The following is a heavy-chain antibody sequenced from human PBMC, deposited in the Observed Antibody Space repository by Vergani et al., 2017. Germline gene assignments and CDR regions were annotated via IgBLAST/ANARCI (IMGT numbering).Heavy chain of an antibody. CDR2: LTGGGGST. Sequence: EVQLLESGGSLKQPGGSVRLSCAASGFTFSTYAMHWVRQAPGKGLEWVSALTGGGGSTYYADSFKGRFIISRDNSRDTLYLQMNSLRPEDTAIYYCAGPQGTSAYYYCGFDYWGQGILVTVSS. V-gene: IGHV3-23*01. CDR1: GFTFSTYA. J-gene: IGHJ4*02. D-gene: IGHD3-22*01. CDR3: AGPQGTSAYYYCGFDY.